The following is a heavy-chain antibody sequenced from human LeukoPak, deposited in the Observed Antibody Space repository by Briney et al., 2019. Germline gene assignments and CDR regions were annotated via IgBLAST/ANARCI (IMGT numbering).Heavy chain of an antibody. CDR2: IYYSGST. Sequence: PSETLSLTCTVSGGSISSYYWSWIRQPPGKGLEWIGYIYYSGSTNYNPSLKSRVTTSVDTSKNQFSLKLSSVTAADTAVYYCARGQQLVDYYYYGMDVWGQGTTVTVSS. CDR1: GGSISSYY. J-gene: IGHJ6*02. D-gene: IGHD6-13*01. CDR3: ARGQQLVDYYYYGMDV. V-gene: IGHV4-59*01.